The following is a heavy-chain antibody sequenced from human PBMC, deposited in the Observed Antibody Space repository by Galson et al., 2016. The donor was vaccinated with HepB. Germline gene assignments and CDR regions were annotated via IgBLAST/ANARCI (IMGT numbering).Heavy chain of an antibody. CDR3: TTDQGWPGHFDWLHPVQFDC. Sequence: SLRLSCAASGFTFSNAWLSWVRQAPGKGLEWVGRIKSKTDGGATDYGAPVTGRFPISRDDSKNTVYLQRNSLKTEATAVYYCTTDQGWPGHFDWLHPVQFDCWGQGTLVTVTS. CDR1: GFTFSNAW. J-gene: IGHJ4*02. V-gene: IGHV3-15*01. D-gene: IGHD3-9*01. CDR2: IKSKTDGGAT.